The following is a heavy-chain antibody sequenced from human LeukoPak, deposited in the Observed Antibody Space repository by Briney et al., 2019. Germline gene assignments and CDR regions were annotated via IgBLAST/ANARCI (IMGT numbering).Heavy chain of an antibody. CDR1: GFTFSSYW. Sequence: LPGGSLRLSCAASGFTFSSYWMHWVRQAPGKGLVWVSRINSDGSSTSYADSAKGRFTISRDNAKNTLYLQMNSLRAEDTAVYYCARGYSSGWYRGFDYWGQGTLVTVSS. CDR2: INSDGSST. V-gene: IGHV3-74*01. CDR3: ARGYSSGWYRGFDY. D-gene: IGHD6-19*01. J-gene: IGHJ4*02.